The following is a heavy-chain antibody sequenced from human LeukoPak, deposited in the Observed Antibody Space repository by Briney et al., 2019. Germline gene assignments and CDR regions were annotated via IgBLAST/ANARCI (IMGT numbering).Heavy chain of an antibody. CDR1: GFTFSSYI. D-gene: IGHD7-27*01. CDR3: AKTPKTGSFDY. J-gene: IGHJ4*02. Sequence: GGSLRLSCAASGFTFSSYIMNWVRQTPGKGLEWVSSITSNSRYIYYPDSVKGRFTISRDNAKNSLYLQMNSLRVEDTAVYFCAKTPKTGSFDYWGQGTLVTVSS. CDR2: ITSNSRYI. V-gene: IGHV3-21*04.